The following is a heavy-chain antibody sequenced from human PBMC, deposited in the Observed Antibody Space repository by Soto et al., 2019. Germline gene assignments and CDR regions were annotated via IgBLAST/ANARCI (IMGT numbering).Heavy chain of an antibody. CDR2: IYYSGST. CDR1: GGSISSYY. Sequence: PSETLSLTCSVSGGSISSYYWSWIRQPPGKGLEWIGYIYYSGSTNYNPSLKSRVTISVDTSKNQFSLKLSSVTAADTAVYYCARAGGGGAGAEFDYWGRGTLVRVYS. CDR3: ARAGGGGAGAEFDY. D-gene: IGHD3-16*01. J-gene: IGHJ4*02. V-gene: IGHV4-59*01.